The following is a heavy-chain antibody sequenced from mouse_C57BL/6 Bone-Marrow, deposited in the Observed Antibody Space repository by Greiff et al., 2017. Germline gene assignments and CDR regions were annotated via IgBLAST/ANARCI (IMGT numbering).Heavy chain of an antibody. CDR2: IRNKANNHAT. J-gene: IGHJ3*01. Sequence: EVQLVESGGGLVQPGGSMKLSCAASGFTFSDAWMDWVRQSPEKGLEWVAEIRNKANNHATYYAESVKGRFTISRDDSKSSVYLQKKSLRAEDTGIYYCTRRELERAWFAYWGQGTLVTVSA. V-gene: IGHV6-6*01. CDR3: TRRELERAWFAY. D-gene: IGHD4-1*01. CDR1: GFTFSDAW.